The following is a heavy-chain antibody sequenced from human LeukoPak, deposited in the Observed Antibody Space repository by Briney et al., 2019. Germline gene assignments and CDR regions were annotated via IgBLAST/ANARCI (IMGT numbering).Heavy chain of an antibody. V-gene: IGHV3-30*18. CDR2: ISYDGTNK. J-gene: IGHJ4*02. CDR1: EFTFSSYG. D-gene: IGHD2-8*02. Sequence: PGGSLRLSCAASEFTFSSYGMHWVRQAPGKGLEWVAVISYDGTNKYYTDSVRGRFTISRDNSKNTLYLQMDSLRAEDTAAYFCAKCRRGGGWWCHFDYWGQGTLVTVSS. CDR3: AKCRRGGGWWCHFDY.